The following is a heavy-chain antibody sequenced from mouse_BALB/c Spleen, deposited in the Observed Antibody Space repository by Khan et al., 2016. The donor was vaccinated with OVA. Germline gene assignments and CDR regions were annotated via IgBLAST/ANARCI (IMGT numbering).Heavy chain of an antibody. J-gene: IGHJ4*01. CDR1: GFSLTDYG. CDR2: IWSDGST. D-gene: IGHD2-10*01. V-gene: IGHV2-6-1*01. Sequence: VQLVESGPALVAPSQSLSITCTISGFSLTDYGVHWVRQPPGKGLEWLVVIWSDGSTTYNSALKSRLSTSKDNSKSQVFLKMNSLQTDDTAVYYCARQPYYHYYVMDYWGQGTSVTVSS. CDR3: ARQPYYHYYVMDY.